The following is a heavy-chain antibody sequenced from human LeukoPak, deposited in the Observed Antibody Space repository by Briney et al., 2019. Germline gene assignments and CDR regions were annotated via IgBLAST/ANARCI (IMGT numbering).Heavy chain of an antibody. CDR3: ARNYDSSGYPAFGY. Sequence: SETLSLTCTVSGGSISGYYWSWIRQPPGKGLEWIGHIYSSGSTKYNPSLKSRVTISVDTSKNQFSLKLSSVTAADTAVYYCARNYDSSGYPAFGYWGRGTLLTVSS. D-gene: IGHD3-22*01. V-gene: IGHV4-59*01. CDR1: GGSISGYY. CDR2: IYSSGST. J-gene: IGHJ4*02.